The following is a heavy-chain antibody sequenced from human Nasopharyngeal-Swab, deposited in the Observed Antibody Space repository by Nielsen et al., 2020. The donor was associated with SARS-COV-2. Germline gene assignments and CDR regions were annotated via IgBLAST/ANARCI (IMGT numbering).Heavy chain of an antibody. J-gene: IGHJ4*02. V-gene: IGHV3-33*01. CDR2: IWYDGSNK. CDR1: GFTFSSYG. CDR3: ARESTPHCSSTSCLPDY. Sequence: LSLTCAASGFTFSSYGMHWVRQAPGKGLGWVAVIWYDGSNKYYADSVKGRFTISRDNSKNTLYLQMNSLRAEDTAVYYCARESTPHCSSTSCLPDYWGQGTLVTVSS. D-gene: IGHD2-2*01.